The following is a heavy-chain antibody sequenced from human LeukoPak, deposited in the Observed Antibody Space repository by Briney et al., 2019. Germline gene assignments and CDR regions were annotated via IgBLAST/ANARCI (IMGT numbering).Heavy chain of an antibody. CDR1: GYTFTTYY. CDR3: ARVRCSGGSCYWYYYYYMDV. D-gene: IGHD2-15*01. V-gene: IGHV7-4-1*02. CDR2: INTNTGNP. J-gene: IGHJ6*03. Sequence: ASVKVSFKASGYTFTTYYMHWVRQAPGQGLEWMGWINTNTGNPTYAQGFTGRFVFSLDTSVSTAYLQISSLKAEDTAVYYCARVRCSGGSCYWYYYYYMDVWGKGTTVTVSS.